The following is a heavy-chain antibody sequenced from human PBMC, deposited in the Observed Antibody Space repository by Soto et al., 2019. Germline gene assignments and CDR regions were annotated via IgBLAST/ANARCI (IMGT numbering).Heavy chain of an antibody. CDR1: GGLFSSYP. Sequence: QEQLVQAGAEVKKPGSSVKVSCKASGGLFSSYPISWVRQFHGQGLEWMGGLIPVFQTAYYAQRVQGRVTITADESTHTAQMELTSLRSEDRALYYCPRGGSGYPWFNEFWGQGTLVTVSS. CDR3: PRGGSGYPWFNEF. J-gene: IGHJ4*02. V-gene: IGHV1-69*01. D-gene: IGHD2-15*01. CDR2: LIPVFQTA.